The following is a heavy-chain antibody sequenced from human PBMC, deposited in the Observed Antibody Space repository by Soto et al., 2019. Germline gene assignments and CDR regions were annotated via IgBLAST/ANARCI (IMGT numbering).Heavy chain of an antibody. J-gene: IGHJ4*02. CDR2: VNHGGST. Sequence: QVQLQQWGAGLLKPSETLSLTCPVNGGSFSDYYWTWIRQPPGKGLEWIGEVNHGGSTHYNPSLMSRVSISVDTSKKQFSLNLTFVTAADTAVYYCAREWWSGSLIGGSLGGEGTLVTVSS. V-gene: IGHV4-34*01. CDR3: AREWWSGSLIGGSL. CDR1: GGSFSDYY. D-gene: IGHD3-3*01.